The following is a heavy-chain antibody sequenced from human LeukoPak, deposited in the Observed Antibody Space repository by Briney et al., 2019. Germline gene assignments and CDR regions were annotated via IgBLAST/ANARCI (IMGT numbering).Heavy chain of an antibody. V-gene: IGHV4-61*01. CDR3: ARGKAYYYYMDV. J-gene: IGHJ6*03. CDR2: IYYSGST. CDR1: GGSISSSSYY. Sequence: SSETLSLTCTVSGGSISSSSYYWSWIRQPPGKGLEWIGYIYYSGSTNYNPSLKSRVTISVDTSKNQFSLKLSSVTAADTAVYYCARGKAYYYYMDVWGKGTTVTISS.